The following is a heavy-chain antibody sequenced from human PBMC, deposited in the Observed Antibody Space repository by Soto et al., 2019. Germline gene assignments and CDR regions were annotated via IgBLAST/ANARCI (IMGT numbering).Heavy chain of an antibody. D-gene: IGHD3-22*01. J-gene: IGHJ3*02. V-gene: IGHV4-59*01. Sequence: SETLSLTCTVSGGSISSYYWSWIRQPPGKGLEWIGYIYYSGSTNYNPSLKSRVTISVDTSKNQFSLKLSSVTAADTAVYYCARGGYSSEIDAFDICGQRTMVTVSS. CDR3: ARGGYSSEIDAFDI. CDR1: GGSISSYY. CDR2: IYYSGST.